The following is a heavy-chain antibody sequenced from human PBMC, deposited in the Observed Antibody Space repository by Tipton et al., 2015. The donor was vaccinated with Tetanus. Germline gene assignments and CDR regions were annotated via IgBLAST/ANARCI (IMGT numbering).Heavy chain of an antibody. J-gene: IGHJ5*02. CDR1: GYNFISYW. Sequence: VQLVQSGPEVKKPGESLRISCKGSGYNFISYWIAWVRHMPGKGLEWMGVIYPGDSDTRYSPSFQGQVTMSVDRSTATAYLQWGSLKASDTAIYYCARHFGEMLYAPFRFDPWGQGTLVTVSS. CDR2: IYPGDSDT. V-gene: IGHV5-51*01. D-gene: IGHD3-3*01. CDR3: ARHFGEMLYAPFRFDP.